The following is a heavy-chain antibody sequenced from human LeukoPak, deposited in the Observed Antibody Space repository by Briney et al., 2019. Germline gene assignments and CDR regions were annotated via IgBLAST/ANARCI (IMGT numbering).Heavy chain of an antibody. Sequence: ASVTVSCKASGYTFTSYGISWVRQAPGQGLEWMGWISAYNGNTNYAQKLQGRVTMTTDTSTSTAYMELRSLRSDDTAVYYCAKKGDRGAFCSGGTCYPYCCYYMDVWGKGTTVTISS. V-gene: IGHV1-18*01. CDR2: ISAYNGNT. CDR3: AKKGDRGAFCSGGTCYPYCCYYMDV. J-gene: IGHJ6*03. D-gene: IGHD2-15*01. CDR1: GYTFTSYG.